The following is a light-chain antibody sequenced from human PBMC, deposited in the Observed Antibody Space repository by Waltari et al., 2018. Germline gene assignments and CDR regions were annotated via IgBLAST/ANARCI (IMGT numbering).Light chain of an antibody. Sequence: EIVLTQSPGTLSLSPGERATLSCRASQSVSRTLAWYQQKPGQAPRLLIYGASDTAAGIPDRFSGSGSVTDFSLTISRLEPEDFAVYYCQHYVRLPATFGQGTKVEIK. CDR1: QSVSRT. V-gene: IGKV3-20*01. CDR3: QHYVRLPAT. J-gene: IGKJ1*01. CDR2: GAS.